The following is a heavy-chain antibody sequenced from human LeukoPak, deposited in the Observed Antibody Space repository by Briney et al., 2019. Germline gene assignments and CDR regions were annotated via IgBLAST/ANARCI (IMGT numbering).Heavy chain of an antibody. CDR3: ARVTGLAAAES. V-gene: IGHV4-59*01. CDR1: GGSISSYY. D-gene: IGHD6-13*01. Sequence: SETLSLTCTVSGGSISSYYWSWIRQPPGKGLEWIGYIYYSGSTNYNPSLKSRVTISVDTSKNQFSLKLSSVTAADTAVYYCARVTGLAAAESWGQGTRVTVSS. CDR2: IYYSGST. J-gene: IGHJ4*02.